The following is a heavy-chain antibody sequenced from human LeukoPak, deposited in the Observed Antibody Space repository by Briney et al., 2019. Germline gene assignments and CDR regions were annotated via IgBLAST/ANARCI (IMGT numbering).Heavy chain of an antibody. V-gene: IGHV1-2*03. CDR2: INPNSGGT. D-gene: IGHD5-24*01. CDR1: GYTFTGYY. Sequence: LEASAKVSCKASGYTFTGYYMHWVRQAPGQGLEWMGWINPNSGGTNYAQKFQGRVTMTRDTSISTAYMELSRLRSDDTAVYYCARVSQGQKATVDIWGQGTMVTVSS. J-gene: IGHJ3*02. CDR3: ARVSQGQKATVDI.